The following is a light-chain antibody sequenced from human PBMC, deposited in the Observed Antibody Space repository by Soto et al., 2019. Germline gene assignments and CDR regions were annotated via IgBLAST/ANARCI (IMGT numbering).Light chain of an antibody. J-gene: IGLJ1*01. Sequence: QSVLTQSASVSGSPGQSITISCTGTSSDIGVYPFVSWYQQHPGKAPTLIIYDVNSRPSGVSNRFSGSKSGNTASLTISGLQAEDEADYYCSSYSTTTTPFVFGAGTKVTVL. CDR3: SSYSTTTTPFV. CDR2: DVN. CDR1: SSDIGVYPF. V-gene: IGLV2-14*01.